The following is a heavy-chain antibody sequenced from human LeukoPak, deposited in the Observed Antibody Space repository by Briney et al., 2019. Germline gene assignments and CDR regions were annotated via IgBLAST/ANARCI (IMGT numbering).Heavy chain of an antibody. J-gene: IGHJ4*02. CDR3: ASDDKYGDNVADY. CDR1: GFTCSTYE. CDR2: ISSSGSTI. Sequence: GGSLRLSCAAAGFTCSTYEMKWVRQAPGKGLEWVSYISSSGSTIYYADSVKGRFTISRDNAKNSLYLQMNSLRAGATAVYYLASDDKYGDNVADYWGQGTLVTVSS. D-gene: IGHD4-17*01. V-gene: IGHV3-48*03.